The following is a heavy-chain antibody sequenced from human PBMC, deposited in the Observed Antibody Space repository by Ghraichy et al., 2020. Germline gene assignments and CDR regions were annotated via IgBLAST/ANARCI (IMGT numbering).Heavy chain of an antibody. Sequence: LSLTCAASGFTFDDYAMHWVRQAPGKGLEWVSGISWNSGSIGYADSVKGRFTISRDNAKNSLYLQMNSLRAEDTALYYCAKGHCGGDCYAPYYYYGMDVWGQGTTVTVSS. CDR3: AKGHCGGDCYAPYYYYGMDV. V-gene: IGHV3-9*01. CDR1: GFTFDDYA. D-gene: IGHD2-21*01. J-gene: IGHJ6*02. CDR2: ISWNSGSI.